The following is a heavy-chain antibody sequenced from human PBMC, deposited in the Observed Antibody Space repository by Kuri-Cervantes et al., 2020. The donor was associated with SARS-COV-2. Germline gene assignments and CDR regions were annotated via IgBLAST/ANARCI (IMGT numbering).Heavy chain of an antibody. CDR1: GYTFTSYG. V-gene: IGHV1-18*04. CDR3: ARGIVVVPAAIDYLGFDY. CDR2: ISAYNGNT. J-gene: IGHJ4*02. D-gene: IGHD2-2*01. Sequence: ASVKVSCKASGYTFTSYGISWVRQAPGQGLEWMGWISAYNGNTNYAQELQGRVTMTTDTSTSTAYMKLRSLRSDDTAVYYCARGIVVVPAAIDYLGFDYWGQGTLVTVSS.